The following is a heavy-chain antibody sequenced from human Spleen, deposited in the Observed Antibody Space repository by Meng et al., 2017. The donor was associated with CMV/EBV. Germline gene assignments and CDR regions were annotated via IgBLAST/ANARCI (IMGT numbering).Heavy chain of an antibody. CDR3: ARDIVVVPAARLTDGMDV. V-gene: IGHV4-39*07. CDR2: IYYSGST. J-gene: IGHJ6*02. Sequence: SETLSLTCSVSGGFISTSSYYWGWIRQPPGKGLEWIGSIYYSGSTYYNPSLKSRVTISVDTSKNQFSLNLSSMTAADTAVYYCARDIVVVPAARLTDGMDVWGQGTTVTVSS. CDR1: GGFISTSSYY. D-gene: IGHD2-2*01.